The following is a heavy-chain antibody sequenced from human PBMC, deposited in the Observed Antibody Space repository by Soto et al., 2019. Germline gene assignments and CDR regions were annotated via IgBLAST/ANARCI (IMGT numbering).Heavy chain of an antibody. CDR1: GYTFTSYG. V-gene: IGHV1-18*01. J-gene: IGHJ6*02. Sequence: QVQLVQSGAEVKKPGASVKVSCKASGYTFTSYGFSWVRQAPGQGLEWMGWINAYNGDTNYAQNLQGRVTMTTDTSTHTAYMELRSLRSDDTAVYYCARMGDVPYYYYGMDVSGQGTTVTVSS. CDR2: INAYNGDT. D-gene: IGHD3-16*01. CDR3: ARMGDVPYYYYGMDV.